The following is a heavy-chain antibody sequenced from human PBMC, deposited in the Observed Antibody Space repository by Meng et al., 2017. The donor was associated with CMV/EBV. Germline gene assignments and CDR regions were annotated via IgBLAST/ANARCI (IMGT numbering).Heavy chain of an antibody. CDR1: GGSFSGYY. Sequence: GSLRLSCAVYGGSFSGYYWSWIRQPPGKGLEWIGEINHSGSTNYNTSLKSRVTISVDTSKNQFSLKLSSVTAADTAVYYCARGLGRKPHYYYYYGMDVWGQGTTVTVSS. CDR2: INHSGST. CDR3: ARGLGRKPHYYYYYGMDV. V-gene: IGHV4-34*01. D-gene: IGHD1-14*01. J-gene: IGHJ6*02.